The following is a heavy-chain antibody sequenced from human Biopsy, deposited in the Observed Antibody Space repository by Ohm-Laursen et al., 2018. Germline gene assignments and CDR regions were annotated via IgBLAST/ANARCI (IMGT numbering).Heavy chain of an antibody. D-gene: IGHD1-26*01. V-gene: IGHV4-39*01. CDR1: GGSISSSTTYY. J-gene: IGHJ2*01. CDR2: IYNTETT. Sequence: SQTLSLTCTVSGGSISSSTTYYWAWLRQPPGKGLEWIGGIYNTETTFYNPSLKSRVTISVDTSTNQFSLRLTSVTAADTAVYYCARHAPSYSGSYWRYFDLWGRGTLVTVSS. CDR3: ARHAPSYSGSYWRYFDL.